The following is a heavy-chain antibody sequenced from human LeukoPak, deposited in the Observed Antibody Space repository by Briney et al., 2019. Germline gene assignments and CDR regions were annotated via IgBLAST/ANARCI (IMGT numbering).Heavy chain of an antibody. CDR1: EFSFSNYW. V-gene: IGHV3-7*01. CDR2: IKKDGSEK. J-gene: IGHJ4*02. Sequence: GGSLRLSCAASEFSFSNYWMSWVRQAPGKGLEWVANIKKDGSEKYYVDSVKGRFTISRDNAKNSLYLQMNSLRAEDTAVYYCASLYYYYDSSGYYAYYFDYWGQGTLVTVSS. D-gene: IGHD3-22*01. CDR3: ASLYYYYDSSGYYAYYFDY.